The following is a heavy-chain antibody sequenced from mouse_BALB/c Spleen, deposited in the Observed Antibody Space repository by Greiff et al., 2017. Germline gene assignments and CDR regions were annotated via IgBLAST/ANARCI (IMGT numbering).Heavy chain of an antibody. Sequence: EVQLVESGGGLVKPGGSLKLSCAASGFTFSSYTMSWVRQTPEKRLEWVATISSGGSYTYYPDSVKGRFTISRDNAKNTLYLQMSSLKSEDTAMYYCTRDGYGSSFPFAYWGQGTRGTVAA. V-gene: IGHV5-6-4*01. CDR3: TRDGYGSSFPFAY. CDR1: GFTFSSYT. D-gene: IGHD1-1*01. CDR2: ISSGGSYT. J-gene: IGHJ3*01.